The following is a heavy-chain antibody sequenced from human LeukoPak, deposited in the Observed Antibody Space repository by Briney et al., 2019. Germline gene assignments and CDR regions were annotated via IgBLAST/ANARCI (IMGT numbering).Heavy chain of an antibody. CDR2: IYYSGST. Sequence: PSQTLSLTCTVSGGSISSGDYYWSWIRQPPGKGLVWIGYIYYSGSTYYNPSLKSRVTISVDTSKNQFSLKLSSVTAADTAVYYCARGYCSSTSCYRDDAFDIWGQGTMVTVSS. V-gene: IGHV4-30-4*01. D-gene: IGHD2-2*01. CDR1: GGSISSGDYY. J-gene: IGHJ3*02. CDR3: ARGYCSSTSCYRDDAFDI.